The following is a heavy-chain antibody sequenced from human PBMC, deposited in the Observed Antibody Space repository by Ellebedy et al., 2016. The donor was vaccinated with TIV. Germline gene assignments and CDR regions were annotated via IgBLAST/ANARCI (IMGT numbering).Heavy chain of an antibody. CDR2: IYTSGST. D-gene: IGHD3-10*01. V-gene: IGHV4-4*07. Sequence: MPSETLSLTRTVSGGSIRSYYWSWIRQPAGKGLEWIGRIYTSGSTNYNPSLKSRVTMSVDTSKNQFSLKLSSVTAADTAVYYCARGSDYYGSGSKRQNYYYGMDVWGQGTTVTVSS. J-gene: IGHJ6*02. CDR1: GGSIRSYY. CDR3: ARGSDYYGSGSKRQNYYYGMDV.